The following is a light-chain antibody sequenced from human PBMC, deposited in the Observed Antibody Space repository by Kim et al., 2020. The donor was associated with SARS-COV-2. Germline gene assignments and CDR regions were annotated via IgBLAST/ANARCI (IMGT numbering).Light chain of an antibody. J-gene: IGLJ3*02. CDR1: RLGEKY. Sequence: SYELTQPPSVSVSPGQTASITCSGDRLGEKYSSWYQHKPGQSPVLVIYQDNKRPSGIPERFSGSNYGNTATLTISGTQALDEADYCCQAWDSTVVFGGGTQLTVL. V-gene: IGLV3-1*01. CDR3: QAWDSTVV. CDR2: QDN.